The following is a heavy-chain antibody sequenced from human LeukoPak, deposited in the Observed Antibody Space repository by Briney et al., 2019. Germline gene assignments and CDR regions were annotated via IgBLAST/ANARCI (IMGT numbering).Heavy chain of an antibody. D-gene: IGHD3-16*01. J-gene: IGHJ2*01. V-gene: IGHV3-64*02. CDR1: GFTFSSYA. CDR3: ARDALGVGIGGCFDL. Sequence: GGSLRLSCAASGFTFSSYAMHWVRQAPGKGLESVSAISSNGDTTYYADFVKGRFTISRDNSKNTLYLQMGSLRAEDVALYYCARDALGVGIGGCFDLWGRGTLVTVSS. CDR2: ISSNGDTT.